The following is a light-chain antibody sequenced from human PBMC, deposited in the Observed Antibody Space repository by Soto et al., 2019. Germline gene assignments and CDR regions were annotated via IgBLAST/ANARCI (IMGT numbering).Light chain of an antibody. CDR2: DVS. J-gene: IGLJ2*01. Sequence: QSALTQPASVSGSPGQSFTISCTGTRSDVGGYNYVSWYQQHPGKAPKLMIYDVSNRPSGVSNRFSGSKSGNTASLTISGLQAEDEADYYCSSYTSSSTLAFGGRTKLTVL. CDR3: SSYTSSSTLA. V-gene: IGLV2-14*01. CDR1: RSDVGGYNY.